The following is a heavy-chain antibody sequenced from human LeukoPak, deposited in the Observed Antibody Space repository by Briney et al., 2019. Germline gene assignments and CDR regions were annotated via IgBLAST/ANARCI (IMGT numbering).Heavy chain of an antibody. J-gene: IGHJ3*02. CDR2: ITGGGSST. D-gene: IGHD3-10*01. V-gene: IGHV3-23*01. CDR1: GFTFSSYA. Sequence: GGSLRLSCAASGFTFSSYAMSWVRQAPGKGLEWVSAITGGGSSTFYADSVNGRFAISRDNSKNTLYLQMNSLRAEDTAVYYCAKYPGEAAIWGQGTMVTVSS. CDR3: AKYPGEAAI.